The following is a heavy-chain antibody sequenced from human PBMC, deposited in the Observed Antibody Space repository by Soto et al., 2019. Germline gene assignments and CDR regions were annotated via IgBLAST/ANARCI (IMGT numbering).Heavy chain of an antibody. D-gene: IGHD6-19*01. Sequence: ASVKVSCKASGYTFTSYEINWVRQATGQGLEWMGWMNPNSGNTGYAEKLQGRVTMTRNTSISTAYMELSSLRSEDTAVYFCARSSIGVAGPFAYGGQGTLVTVSS. CDR2: MNPNSGNT. CDR3: ARSSIGVAGPFAY. V-gene: IGHV1-8*01. J-gene: IGHJ4*02. CDR1: GYTFTSYE.